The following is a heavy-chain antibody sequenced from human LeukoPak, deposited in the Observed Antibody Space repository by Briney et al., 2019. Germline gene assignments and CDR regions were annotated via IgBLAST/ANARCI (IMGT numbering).Heavy chain of an antibody. D-gene: IGHD1-26*01. J-gene: IGHJ4*02. CDR3: ARLSGSLQDSIDY. CDR2: IYYSGGT. Sequence: SETLSLTCTVSGGSISSYYWSWIRQPPGKGLEWIGYIYYSGGTNYNPSLKSRVTISVDTSKNQFSLKLSSVTAADTAVYYCARLSGSLQDSIDYWGQGTLVTVSS. V-gene: IGHV4-59*01. CDR1: GGSISSYY.